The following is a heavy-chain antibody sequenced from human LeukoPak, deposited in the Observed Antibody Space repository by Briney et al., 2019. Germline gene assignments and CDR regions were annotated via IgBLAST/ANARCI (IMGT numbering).Heavy chain of an antibody. D-gene: IGHD6-6*01. CDR2: IFYSGST. CDR1: GGSISSSSYF. Sequence: SETLSLTCTVSGGSISSSSYFWGWIRQPPGKGLELIGSIFYSGSTYYNPSLNSRVTISIDTSKNQFSLKLSSVTAADTAVYYCARGGKVKHSSSYHYWGQGTLVTVSS. CDR3: ARGGKVKHSSSYHY. V-gene: IGHV4-39*01. J-gene: IGHJ4*02.